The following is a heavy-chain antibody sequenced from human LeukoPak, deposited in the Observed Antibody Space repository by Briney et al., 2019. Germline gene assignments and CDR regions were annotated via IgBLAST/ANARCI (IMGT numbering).Heavy chain of an antibody. CDR2: ISGSGAST. J-gene: IGHJ4*02. D-gene: IGHD2/OR15-2a*01. Sequence: PGGSLRLSCAASGFTFNTYTVSWVRQAPGKGLEWVSAISGSGASTHYADSVRGRFTISRDNSENTIYLQMNSLRAEDTAVYYCARIYYYFDYWGQGTLVTVSS. CDR3: ARIYYYFDY. V-gene: IGHV3-23*01. CDR1: GFTFNTYT.